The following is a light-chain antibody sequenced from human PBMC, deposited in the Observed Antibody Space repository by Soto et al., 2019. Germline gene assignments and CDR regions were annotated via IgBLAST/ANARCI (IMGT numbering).Light chain of an antibody. CDR3: SSYTRSSTLYVV. CDR2: DVT. J-gene: IGLJ2*01. Sequence: QSALTQPASVSGSPGQSITISCTGTSSDVGGYNYVSWYQQHPGKAPKLMIYDVTNRPSGVSTRFSGSKSGNTASLTISGLQAEDETDYYCSSYTRSSTLYVVFGGGTKLTVL. CDR1: SSDVGGYNY. V-gene: IGLV2-14*03.